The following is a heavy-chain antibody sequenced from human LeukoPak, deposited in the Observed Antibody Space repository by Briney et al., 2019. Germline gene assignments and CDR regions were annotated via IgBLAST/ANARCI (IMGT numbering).Heavy chain of an antibody. CDR2: IYSGGST. CDR3: ARGRGNGDYDYDAFDI. J-gene: IGHJ3*02. V-gene: IGHV3-66*02. CDR1: GFTVSSNY. Sequence: PGGSLRLSCAASGFTVSSNYMSWVRQAPGKGLEWVSVIYSGGSTYYADSVKGRFTISRDNSKNTLYLQMSSLRAEDTAVYYCARGRGNGDYDYDAFDIWGQGTMVTVSS. D-gene: IGHD4-17*01.